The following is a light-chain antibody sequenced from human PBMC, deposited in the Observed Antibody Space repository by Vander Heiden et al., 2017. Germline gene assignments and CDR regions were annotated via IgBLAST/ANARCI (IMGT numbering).Light chain of an antibody. Sequence: DIVMTQSPDSLAVSLGERATINCKSSQSVLYSSNNKNYLAWYQQKPGQPPKLLIYWASTRESGVPDRFSGSGSGTDFTLTISSRQAEDVAVYYGQQDYSTITFAQATRLEI. CDR1: QSVLYSSNNKNY. CDR3: QQDYSTIT. V-gene: IGKV4-1*01. CDR2: WAS. J-gene: IGKJ5*01.